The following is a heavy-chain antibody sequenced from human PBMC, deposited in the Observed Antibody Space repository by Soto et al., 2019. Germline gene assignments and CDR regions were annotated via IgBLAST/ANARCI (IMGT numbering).Heavy chain of an antibody. J-gene: IGHJ4*02. CDR1: GFYITNYG. V-gene: IGHV3-7*01. Sequence: DVQLVESGGGLVQPGGSLRLSCAAAGFYITNYGMTWVRQAPGKGPEWVANIKEDGSLKFYVDSVRGRFTISRDNAKNSVYLGMSRLRAEDTAVYYCVRDSYTAHWHTAGEDYWGQGTLVTVSS. D-gene: IGHD2-2*02. CDR3: VRDSYTAHWHTAGEDY. CDR2: IKEDGSLK.